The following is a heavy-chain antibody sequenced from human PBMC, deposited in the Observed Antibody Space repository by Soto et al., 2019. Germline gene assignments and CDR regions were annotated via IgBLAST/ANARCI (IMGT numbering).Heavy chain of an antibody. CDR2: ISYDGSNK. CDR1: GFTFSSYA. D-gene: IGHD1-1*01. V-gene: IGHV3-30-3*01. Sequence: GGSLRLSCAASGFTFSSYAMHWVRQAPGKGLEWVAVISYDGSNKYYADSVKGRFTISRDNSKNTLYLQMNSLRAEDTAVYYCARDRIRGVSLRVAGSNQRPTAFDIWGQGTMVTVSS. J-gene: IGHJ3*02. CDR3: ARDRIRGVSLRVAGSNQRPTAFDI.